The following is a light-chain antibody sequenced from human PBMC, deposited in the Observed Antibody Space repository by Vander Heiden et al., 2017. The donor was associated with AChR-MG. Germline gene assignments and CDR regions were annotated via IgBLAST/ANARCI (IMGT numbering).Light chain of an antibody. CDR3: AAWDDSLNGPVI. J-gene: IGLJ2*01. CDR2: RNN. CDR1: RSNIGSNP. V-gene: IGLV1-44*01. Sequence: QTVLTQPPSASGPPGQRVTIPCSGSRSNIGSNPVNWYQQLPGTAPKLLIYRNNERPSGVPDRFSGSKSGTSASLAISGLQSEDEADYYCAAWDDSLNGPVIFGGGTKLTVL.